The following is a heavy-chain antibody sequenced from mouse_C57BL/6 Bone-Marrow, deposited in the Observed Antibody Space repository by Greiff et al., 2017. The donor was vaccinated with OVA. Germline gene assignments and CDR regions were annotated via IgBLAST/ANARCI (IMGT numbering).Heavy chain of an antibody. D-gene: IGHD2-4*01. Sequence: QVHVKQPGAELVRPGTSVKLSCKASGYTFTSYWMHWVKQRPGQGLEWIGVIDPSDSYTNYNQKFKGKATLTVDTSSSTAYMQLSSLTSEDSAVYYCARRRLYYDYDEDYWGQGTTLTVSS. V-gene: IGHV1-59*01. CDR2: IDPSDSYT. CDR3: ARRRLYYDYDEDY. CDR1: GYTFTSYW. J-gene: IGHJ2*01.